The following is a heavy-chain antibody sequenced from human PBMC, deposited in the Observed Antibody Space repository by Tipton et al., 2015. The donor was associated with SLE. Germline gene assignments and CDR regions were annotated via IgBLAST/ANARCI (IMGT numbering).Heavy chain of an antibody. J-gene: IGHJ4*02. D-gene: IGHD5-24*01. CDR2: ISSSGGTK. CDR3: TAGAGWLIDY. CDR1: GFTFSDYY. V-gene: IGHV3-11*04. Sequence: SLRLSCATSGFTFSDYYMAWIRQAPGKGLEWVSYISSSGGTKYYTESVKGRFTLSRDNAKNSLFLQMTSLRAEDTGVYYCTAGAGWLIDYWGQGTLVTVSS.